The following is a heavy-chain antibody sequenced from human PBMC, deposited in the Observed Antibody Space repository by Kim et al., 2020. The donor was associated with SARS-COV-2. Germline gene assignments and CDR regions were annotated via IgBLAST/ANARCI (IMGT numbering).Heavy chain of an antibody. Sequence: YSNPSLKRRVTISVDTSRNQFSLKLASGTAADPAVYYCARRTEAGGYFDFWGQGSPVTVAS. D-gene: IGHD3-16*01. J-gene: IGHJ4*02. V-gene: IGHV4-39*01. CDR3: ARRTEAGGYFDF.